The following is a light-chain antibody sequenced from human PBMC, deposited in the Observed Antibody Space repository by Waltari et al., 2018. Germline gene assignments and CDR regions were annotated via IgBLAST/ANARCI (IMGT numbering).Light chain of an antibody. CDR3: QQRGSWPLT. V-gene: IGKV3-11*01. Sequence: EIVLTQSPDTLSLSPGERATLSCRASQSVGTYLAWYQQKSGQTPRLLIYDASNRATGIPARFSGSGSGIDFTLTISSLDPEDFAIYYCQQRGSWPLTFGGGTKLEI. CDR1: QSVGTY. J-gene: IGKJ4*01. CDR2: DAS.